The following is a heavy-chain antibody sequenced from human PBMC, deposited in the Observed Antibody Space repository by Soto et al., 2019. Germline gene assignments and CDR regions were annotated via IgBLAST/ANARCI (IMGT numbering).Heavy chain of an antibody. CDR3: TTQLWFGEYFDY. CDR2: IRSKANSYAT. Sequence: ESGGGLVQPGGSLKLSCAASGFTFSGSAMHWVRQASGKGLEWVGRIRSKANSYATAYAASVKGRFTISRDDSKNTAYLQMNSLKTEDTAVYYCTTQLWFGEYFDYWGQGTLVTVSS. J-gene: IGHJ4*02. CDR1: GFTFSGSA. V-gene: IGHV3-73*01. D-gene: IGHD3-10*01.